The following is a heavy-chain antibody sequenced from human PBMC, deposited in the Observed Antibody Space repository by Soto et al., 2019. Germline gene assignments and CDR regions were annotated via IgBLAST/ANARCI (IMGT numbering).Heavy chain of an antibody. CDR2: IYWDDDK. J-gene: IGHJ5*02. Sequence: QITLKESGRTLVKPTQTLTLTCSFSGFSLTTRGVSVGWIRQPPGKALEWLALIYWDDDKRYSPSLKSRLTITKDTSKNQVVLTMSKVDPVDTGTYYCTHGSGFSWGQGTLVTVSS. CDR1: GFSLTTRGVS. CDR3: THGSGFS. D-gene: IGHD3-3*01. V-gene: IGHV2-5*02.